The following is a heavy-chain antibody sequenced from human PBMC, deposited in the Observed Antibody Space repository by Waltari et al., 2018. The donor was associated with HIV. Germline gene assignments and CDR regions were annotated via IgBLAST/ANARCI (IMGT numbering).Heavy chain of an antibody. CDR1: GYIFSGHY. CDR3: ARDFGYCDSSTCYTYYAMDV. Sequence: QVKLVQSGAEVKKPGASVKVSCKTSGYIFSGHYIHWVRQSPGQGLEWMGDINRNDGDTNFAQNKRGRVSLTRDTSVSTAYMEVGNLRSYDTAVYYCARDFGYCDSSTCYTYYAMDVWGQGTTVTVSS. J-gene: IGHJ6*02. D-gene: IGHD2-2*03. CDR2: INRNDGDT. V-gene: IGHV1-2*02.